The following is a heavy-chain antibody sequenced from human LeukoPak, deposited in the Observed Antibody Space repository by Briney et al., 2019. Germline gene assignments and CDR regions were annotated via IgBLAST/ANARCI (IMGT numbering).Heavy chain of an antibody. CDR3: ARGVTVPAALVDY. CDR2: IYYSGST. D-gene: IGHD2-2*01. J-gene: IGHJ4*02. Sequence: SETLSLTCTVSGGSISSSSYYWGWIRQPPGKGLEWIGSIYYSGSTYYNPSLKSRVTISVDTSKNQFPLKLSSVTAADTAVYYCARGVTVPAALVDYWGQGTLVTVSS. V-gene: IGHV4-39*06. CDR1: GGSISSSSYY.